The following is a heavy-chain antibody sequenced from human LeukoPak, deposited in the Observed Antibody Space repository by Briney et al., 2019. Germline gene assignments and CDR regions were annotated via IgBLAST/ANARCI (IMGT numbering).Heavy chain of an antibody. Sequence: SSVKVSCKASGGTFSSYAISWVRQAPGQGLEWMGGIIPIFGTANYAQKFQGRVTITADESTSTAYMELSSLRSEDTAVYYCARDYYDFWSGYYTGPLNWFDPWGQGTLVTVSP. J-gene: IGHJ5*02. D-gene: IGHD3-3*01. CDR1: GGTFSSYA. CDR3: ARDYYDFWSGYYTGPLNWFDP. CDR2: IIPIFGTA. V-gene: IGHV1-69*13.